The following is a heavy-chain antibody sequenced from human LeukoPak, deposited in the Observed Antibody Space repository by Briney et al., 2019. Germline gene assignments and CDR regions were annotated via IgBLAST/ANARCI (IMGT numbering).Heavy chain of an antibody. CDR3: ARQSYTPRRFRGYCSSTSCFAMDV. D-gene: IGHD2-2*01. CDR2: INHSGST. J-gene: IGHJ6*02. Sequence: SETLSLTCAVYGGSFSGYYWSWIRQPPGKGLEWIGEINHSGSTNYNPSLKSRVTISVDTSKNQFSLKLSSVTAADTAVYYCARQSYTPRRFRGYCSSTSCFAMDVWGQGTTVTVSS. CDR1: GGSFSGYY. V-gene: IGHV4-34*01.